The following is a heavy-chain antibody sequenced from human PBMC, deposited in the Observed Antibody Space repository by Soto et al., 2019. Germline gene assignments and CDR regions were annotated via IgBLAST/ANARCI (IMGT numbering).Heavy chain of an antibody. Sequence: PSETLSLTCTVSGGSISSGSYYWGWIRQPPGKGLEWIGSIYYSGSTYYNPSLKSRVTISVDTSKNQFSLKLSSVTAADTAVYYCARHRRYGDYPYYYYYMDVWGKGTTVTVSS. V-gene: IGHV4-39*01. CDR2: IYYSGST. CDR3: ARHRRYGDYPYYYYYMDV. D-gene: IGHD4-17*01. J-gene: IGHJ6*03. CDR1: GGSISSGSYY.